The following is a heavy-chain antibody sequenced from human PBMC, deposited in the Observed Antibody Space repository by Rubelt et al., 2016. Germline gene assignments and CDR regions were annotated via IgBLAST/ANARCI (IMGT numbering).Heavy chain of an antibody. J-gene: IGHJ4*02. V-gene: IGHV4-34*01. CDR3: ARVVDYDSSGYYYAADY. CDR2: INHSGST. Sequence: QVQLQQWGAGLLKPSETLSLTCAVYGGSFSGYYWSWIRQPPGKGLEWIGEINHSGSTNYNPSLKSRVTISVDTSKNQFSLKLSSVTAADTAVYYCARVVDYDSSGYYYAADYWGQGTLVTVSS. D-gene: IGHD3-22*01. CDR1: GGSFSGYY.